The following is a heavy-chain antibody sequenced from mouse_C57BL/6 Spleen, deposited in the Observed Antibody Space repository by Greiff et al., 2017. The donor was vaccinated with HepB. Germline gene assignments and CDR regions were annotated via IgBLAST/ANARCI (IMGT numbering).Heavy chain of an antibody. Sequence: EVKLVESEGGLVQPGSSMKLSCTASGFTFSDYYMAWVRQVPEKGLEWVANINYDGSSTYYLDSLKSRFIISRDNAKNILYLQMSSLKSEDTATYYCASYGSPHYYAMDYWGQGTSVTVSS. CDR3: ASYGSPHYYAMDY. V-gene: IGHV5-16*01. CDR2: INYDGSST. D-gene: IGHD1-1*01. J-gene: IGHJ4*01. CDR1: GFTFSDYY.